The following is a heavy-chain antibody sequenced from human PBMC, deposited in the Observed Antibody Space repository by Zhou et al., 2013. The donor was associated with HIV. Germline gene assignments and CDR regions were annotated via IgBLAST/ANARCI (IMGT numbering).Heavy chain of an antibody. CDR3: ARVDLFWSGHYSRNWFDP. V-gene: IGHV1-18*01. J-gene: IGHJ5*02. CDR2: ISGFNGNT. D-gene: IGHD3-3*01. CDR1: GYTFSGFG. Sequence: QVQLVQSGAEVKRPGASVKVSCKASGYTFSGFGISWVRQGPGQGLEWMGWISGFNGNTNYAQKFQGRVTMTTDTSTNTSSLELRSLRSNDTAVYYCARVDLFWSGHYSRNWFDPWGQGTLVTVSS.